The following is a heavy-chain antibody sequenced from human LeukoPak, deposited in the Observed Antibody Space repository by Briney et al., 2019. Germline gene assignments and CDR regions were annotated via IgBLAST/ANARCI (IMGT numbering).Heavy chain of an antibody. Sequence: SETLSLTFTVPGGSISSYYWSWIRPPPRKGLELIGYIYYRGSTNYNPSLKSRVTISVDTSKNQFSLKLTSVTAADTAVYYCASSATNNWLDYWGQGTLVTVSS. CDR3: ASSATNNWLDY. CDR1: GGSISSYY. D-gene: IGHD6-25*01. CDR2: IYYRGST. J-gene: IGHJ5*01. V-gene: IGHV4-59*01.